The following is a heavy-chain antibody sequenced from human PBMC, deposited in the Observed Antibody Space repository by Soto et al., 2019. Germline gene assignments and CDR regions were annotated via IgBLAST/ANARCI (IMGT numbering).Heavy chain of an antibody. CDR1: TFTFTDYA. D-gene: IGHD6-13*01. V-gene: IGHV3-23*01. Sequence: EVQLLESGGGLVRPGGSLRLSCVASTFTFTDYAMSWVRQAPGEGLEWVSGISGSGGTTYYAESVKGRFSISRDNSKNTLYLHLNNLRVEDTAIYSCATISDRGIAAALDSWGQGTLVTVSS. CDR2: ISGSGGTT. CDR3: ATISDRGIAAALDS. J-gene: IGHJ4*02.